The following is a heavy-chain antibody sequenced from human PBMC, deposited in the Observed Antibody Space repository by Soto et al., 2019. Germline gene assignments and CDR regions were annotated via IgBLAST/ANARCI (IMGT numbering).Heavy chain of an antibody. J-gene: IGHJ4*02. Sequence: SETLSLTCTVSGYSINSDDYWGWIRQPPGQGLEWIASIYHSVSTFYNPSLRSRFTISIDTSNNQFSLLLTAVIAADTAMYYCARKAYDRSGRINLFDSWGQGTLVTVSS. D-gene: IGHD3-10*01. CDR1: GYSINSDDY. CDR2: IYHSVST. CDR3: ARKAYDRSGRINLFDS. V-gene: IGHV4-38-2*02.